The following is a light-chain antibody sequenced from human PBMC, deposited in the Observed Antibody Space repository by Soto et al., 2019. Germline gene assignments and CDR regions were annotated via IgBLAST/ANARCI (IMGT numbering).Light chain of an antibody. Sequence: IVLTQSPATLSLSPGERATLSCRASRSVGVYLVWYQQKPGQAPRLLISDTSNRATGIPARFSGSGSGTDFTITISSLESEDFAVYYCQQRSNWPPGSLTFGGGTRVEIK. J-gene: IGKJ4*01. CDR3: QQRSNWPPGSLT. CDR2: DTS. CDR1: RSVGVY. V-gene: IGKV3-11*01.